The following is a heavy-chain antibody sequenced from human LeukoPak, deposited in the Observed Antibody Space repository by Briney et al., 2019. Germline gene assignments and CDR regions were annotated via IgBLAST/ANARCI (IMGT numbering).Heavy chain of an antibody. Sequence: SDTLSLTCAVSGYSISSSNWWGWIRQPPGKGLEWIGYIYYSGSTYYNPSLKSRVTMSVDTSKNQFSLKLSSVTAADTAVYYCARDPVNYDSNPEGPASAFDIWGQGTMVTVSS. V-gene: IGHV4-28*03. CDR3: ARDPVNYDSNPEGPASAFDI. J-gene: IGHJ3*02. CDR2: IYYSGST. D-gene: IGHD3-22*01. CDR1: GYSISSSNW.